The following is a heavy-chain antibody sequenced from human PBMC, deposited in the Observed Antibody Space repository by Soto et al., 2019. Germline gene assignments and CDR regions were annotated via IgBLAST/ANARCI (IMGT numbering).Heavy chain of an antibody. CDR3: ARDRRDIVATITWNYFDY. V-gene: IGHV1-18*01. J-gene: IGHJ4*02. CDR2: ISAYNGNT. D-gene: IGHD5-12*01. Sequence: QVQLVQSGAEVKKPGASVKVSCKASGYTFTSYGISWVRQAPGQGLEWMGWISAYNGNTNYAQKHQGRDTMTTDTSTSTAYRELRSLRSDDTAVYYCARDRRDIVATITWNYFDYWGQGTLVTVSS. CDR1: GYTFTSYG.